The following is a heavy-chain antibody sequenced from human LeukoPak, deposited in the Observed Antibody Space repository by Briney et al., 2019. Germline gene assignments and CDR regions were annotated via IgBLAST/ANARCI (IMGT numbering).Heavy chain of an antibody. V-gene: IGHV3-30-3*01. CDR1: GFTFSSYA. J-gene: IGHJ6*02. CDR3: ARVYSSGWSYYYYGMDV. D-gene: IGHD6-19*01. Sequence: GGSLTLSCAASGFTFSSYAMHWVRQAPGKGLEWGAVISYDGSNNYYAGSVKGRYTISRDNSKNTLYLQMNSLRAEDTAVYYCARVYSSGWSYYYYGMDVWGQGTTVTVSS. CDR2: ISYDGSNN.